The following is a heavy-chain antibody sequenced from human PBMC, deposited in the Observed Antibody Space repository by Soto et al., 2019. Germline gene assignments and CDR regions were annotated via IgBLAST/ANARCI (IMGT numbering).Heavy chain of an antibody. CDR2: ISGSGGST. V-gene: IGHV3-23*01. Sequence: GGSLRLSCASSGFTFSSYAMSLVRQAPGKGLEWVSAISGSGGSTYYADSVKGRFTISRDNSKNTLYLQMNSLRAEDTAVYYCAKDDILTGYYIWAYLPGYWGQGTLVTVSS. J-gene: IGHJ4*02. CDR1: GFTFSSYA. D-gene: IGHD3-9*01. CDR3: AKDDILTGYYIWAYLPGY.